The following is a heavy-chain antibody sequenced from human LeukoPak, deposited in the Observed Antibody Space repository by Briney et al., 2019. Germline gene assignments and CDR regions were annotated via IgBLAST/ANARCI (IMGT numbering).Heavy chain of an antibody. Sequence: GGSLRLSCAASGFTFSSYGMHWVRQAPGKGLEWGAVIWYDGSNKCYADSVKGRFTISRDNSKNTLYLQMNSLRAEDTAVYYCARGDDSSSWYFDYWGQGTLVTVSS. CDR2: IWYDGSNK. CDR1: GFTFSSYG. J-gene: IGHJ4*02. V-gene: IGHV3-33*01. CDR3: ARGDDSSSWYFDY. D-gene: IGHD6-13*01.